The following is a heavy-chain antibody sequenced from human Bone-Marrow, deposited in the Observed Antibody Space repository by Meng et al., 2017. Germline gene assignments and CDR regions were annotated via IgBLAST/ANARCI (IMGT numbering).Heavy chain of an antibody. V-gene: IGHV3-7*01. Sequence: GESLKISCAASGFTFSSYWMSWVRQAPGKGQEWVAHIKQDGSEKYYADSVKGRFTISRDNAKNSLYLQMNSLRAEDTAVYYCARAANGASSYYFDYWGQGTLVTVSS. D-gene: IGHD4-17*01. CDR2: IKQDGSEK. CDR1: GFTFSSYW. CDR3: ARAANGASSYYFDY. J-gene: IGHJ4*02.